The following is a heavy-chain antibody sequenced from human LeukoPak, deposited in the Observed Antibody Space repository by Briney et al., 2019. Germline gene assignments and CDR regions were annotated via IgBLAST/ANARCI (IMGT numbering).Heavy chain of an antibody. Sequence: PGGSLRLSCAASGFTFSTYWMTWVRQAPGKGLEWVSTISGGGGSTNYADSVKGRFTISRDNSKNTLYLQMNSLRAEDTAIYYCAKSLGSNWYGFDYWGQGTLVTVSS. J-gene: IGHJ4*02. D-gene: IGHD6-13*01. CDR1: GFTFSTYW. CDR2: ISGGGGST. V-gene: IGHV3-23*01. CDR3: AKSLGSNWYGFDY.